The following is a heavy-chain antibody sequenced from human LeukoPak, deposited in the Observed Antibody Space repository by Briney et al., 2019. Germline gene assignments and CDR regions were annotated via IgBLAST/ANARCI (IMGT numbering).Heavy chain of an antibody. J-gene: IGHJ5*02. CDR3: ARRITVFYWFDP. CDR2: INHSGST. V-gene: IGHV4-34*01. D-gene: IGHD3-3*01. Sequence: KPSETLSLTCAVYGGSFSDYYRTWIRQSPGKGLEWIGEINHSGSTNYNPSLKSRVTISVDTSKNQFSLKLTSVTAADTAVCYCARRITVFYWFDPWGQGTLVTVSS. CDR1: GGSFSDYY.